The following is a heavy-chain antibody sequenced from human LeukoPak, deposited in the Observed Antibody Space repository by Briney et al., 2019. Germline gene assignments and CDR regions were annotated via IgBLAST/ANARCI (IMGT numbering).Heavy chain of an antibody. Sequence: SVRVSCKASGGTFSSYAISWVRQAPGQGLEWMGRIIPILGIANYAQKFQGRVTITADKSTSTAYMELSSLRSEDTAVYYCASGYYDSSGYIRNWGQGTLVTVSS. V-gene: IGHV1-69*04. D-gene: IGHD3-22*01. J-gene: IGHJ4*02. CDR1: GGTFSSYA. CDR2: IIPILGIA. CDR3: ASGYYDSSGYIRN.